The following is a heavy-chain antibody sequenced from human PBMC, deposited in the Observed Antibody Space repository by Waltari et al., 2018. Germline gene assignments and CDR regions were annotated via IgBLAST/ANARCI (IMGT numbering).Heavy chain of an antibody. D-gene: IGHD3-3*01. CDR1: GGTINNYY. V-gene: IGHV4-59*01. J-gene: IGHJ6*02. CDR2: IYYSGST. Sequence: QVQLQESGPGLVKPSETLSLTCTVAGGTINNYYGSWIRQPPGKGLEWIGYIYYSGSTNYHPSLKSRVTVSIDTSKNQFSLKLSSVTAADTAVYYCARVSSFRFSGGMDVWGQGTTVTVSS. CDR3: ARVSSFRFSGGMDV.